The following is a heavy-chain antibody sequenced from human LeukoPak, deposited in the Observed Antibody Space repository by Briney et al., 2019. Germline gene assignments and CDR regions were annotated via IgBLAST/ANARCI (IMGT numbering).Heavy chain of an antibody. V-gene: IGHV3-33*01. J-gene: IGHJ4*02. CDR1: GVTFSYYG. CDR3: ARFGTVAALTFDY. D-gene: IGHD4-23*01. CDR2: IWYDGSNK. Sequence: GETLRLSCAASGVTFSYYGVHWVRKAPANGLERVAVIWYDGSNKYYVDSVSGRFTISRDNSENTVYLQMNSLRAEDTGVYYWARFGTVAALTFDYWGQGTLVTVSS.